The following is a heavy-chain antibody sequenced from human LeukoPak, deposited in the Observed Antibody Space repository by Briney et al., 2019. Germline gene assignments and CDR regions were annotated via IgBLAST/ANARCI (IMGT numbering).Heavy chain of an antibody. Sequence: ASVKVSCKASGYTFTGYYMHWVRQAPGQGLEWMGRINPNSGGTNYAQKFQGRVTMTRDTSISTAYMELSRLRSDDTAVYYCAGDGSFGVANGDAFDIWGQGTMVTVSS. CDR2: INPNSGGT. J-gene: IGHJ3*02. D-gene: IGHD3-3*01. CDR1: GYTFTGYY. CDR3: AGDGSFGVANGDAFDI. V-gene: IGHV1-2*06.